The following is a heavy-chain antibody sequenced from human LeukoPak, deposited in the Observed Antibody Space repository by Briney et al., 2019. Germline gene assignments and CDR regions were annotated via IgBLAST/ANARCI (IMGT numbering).Heavy chain of an antibody. CDR1: GGSFSGYY. Sequence: SETLSLTCAVYGGSFSGYYWSWIRQPPGKGLEWMGEINHSGSTNYHPSLKSRVTISVDTSKNQFSLTLTSVTAADTAVYYCARSSFLIGYTAWGQGTLVTVSS. CDR2: INHSGST. D-gene: IGHD6-13*01. CDR3: ARSSFLIGYTA. J-gene: IGHJ5*02. V-gene: IGHV4-34*01.